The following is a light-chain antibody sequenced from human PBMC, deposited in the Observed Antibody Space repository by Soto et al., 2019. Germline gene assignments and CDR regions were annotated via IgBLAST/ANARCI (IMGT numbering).Light chain of an antibody. V-gene: IGKV3-20*01. J-gene: IGKJ5*01. Sequence: EIVLTHSPGTLSLSPCEGAALSGSASQRVSNNEIAWYQQKPGQAPRLLIYTASNRVTGIPDRISGSGSGTDFTLTISRLEPEDFAVYYCQQNGGSPVTFGQGTRLEIK. CDR2: TAS. CDR1: QRVSNNE. CDR3: QQNGGSPVT.